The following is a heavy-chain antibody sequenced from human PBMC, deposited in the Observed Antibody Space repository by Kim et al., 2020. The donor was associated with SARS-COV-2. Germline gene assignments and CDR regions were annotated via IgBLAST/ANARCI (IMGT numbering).Heavy chain of an antibody. J-gene: IGHJ4*02. CDR1: GFTFSDYV. CDR3: VRYGRSYGAVL. D-gene: IGHD5-18*01. Sequence: GGSLRLSCVGSGFTFSDYVIHWVRRAPGKGLEYVSATTRSGDGSFYADSVEGRFTISRDNSKNTLYLQMNSLRLEDTSMYYCVRYGRSYGAVLWGQGTLVIVSS. CDR2: TTRSGDGS. V-gene: IGHV3-64*04.